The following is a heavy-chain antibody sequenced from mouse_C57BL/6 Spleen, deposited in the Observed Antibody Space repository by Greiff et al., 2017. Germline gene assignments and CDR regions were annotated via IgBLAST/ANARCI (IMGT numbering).Heavy chain of an antibody. CDR3: SSYYSTSMDY. D-gene: IGHD2-5*01. CDR2: IVPEDGVT. Sequence: VQLKQSGAELVKPGASVKLSCTASGFNIKDYYMPWVKQRTEQGLEWIGRIVPEDGVTTYAPKFQGKATIPADTSSNTAYLPLSSLTSEDTAVYYGSSYYSTSMDYWGQGTSVTVSS. V-gene: IGHV14-2*01. J-gene: IGHJ4*01. CDR1: GFNIKDYY.